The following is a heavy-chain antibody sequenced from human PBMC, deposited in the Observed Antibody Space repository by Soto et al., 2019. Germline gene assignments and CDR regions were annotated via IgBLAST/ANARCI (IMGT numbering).Heavy chain of an antibody. V-gene: IGHV3-23*01. CDR1: GFTFSSYA. CDR2: INGSGGRT. CDR3: AKHRAWMVTSPIDI. D-gene: IGHD2-21*02. Sequence: EVQLLESGGGLVQPGGSLRLSCAASGFTFSSYAMTWVRQDAGKGLEWVSGINGSGGRTNYADSVKGRFTISRDNFKNTVYVEMNNLRAEDMAIYYCAKHRAWMVTSPIDIWGQGTTVTVSS. J-gene: IGHJ3*02.